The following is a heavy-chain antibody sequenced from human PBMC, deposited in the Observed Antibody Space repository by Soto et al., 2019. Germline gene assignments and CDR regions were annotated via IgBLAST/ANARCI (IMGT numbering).Heavy chain of an antibody. CDR1: GGSVSSGTYY. Sequence: SETLSLTCTVSGGSVSSGTYYWSWIRQPPGKGLEWIGYIYYSGSTNYNPSLKSRLTISVDTSKNQFSLKLSSVTAADTAVYYCARGNDYGDYYFDHWGQGTLVTVSS. V-gene: IGHV4-61*01. CDR2: IYYSGST. J-gene: IGHJ4*02. CDR3: ARGNDYGDYYFDH. D-gene: IGHD4-17*01.